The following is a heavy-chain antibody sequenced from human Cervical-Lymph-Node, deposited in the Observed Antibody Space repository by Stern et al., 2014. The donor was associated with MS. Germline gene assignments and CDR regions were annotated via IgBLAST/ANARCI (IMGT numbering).Heavy chain of an antibody. V-gene: IGHV4-34*01. J-gene: IGHJ5*02. Sequence: QVQLQQSGAGLLKPSETLTLTCAVYGGSFSGYYWSWIRQPPGKGLEWIGEINHSGSTTYNPSLKRRVTITVHTTTTQFPLQPSSVTAADTAVYYCATRLAKGVCSWFDPWGQGTLVTVSS. CDR1: GGSFSGYY. D-gene: IGHD2-8*01. CDR2: INHSGST. CDR3: ATRLAKGVCSWFDP.